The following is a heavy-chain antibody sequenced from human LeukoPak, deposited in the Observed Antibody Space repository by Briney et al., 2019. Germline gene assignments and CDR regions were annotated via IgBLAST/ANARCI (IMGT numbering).Heavy chain of an antibody. D-gene: IGHD4-17*01. CDR1: GFTFSSYS. Sequence: GGSLRLSCSASGFTFSSYSMNWVRQAPGKGLEWVSSISSSSSYIYYADSVKGRFTISRDNAKNSLYLQMNSLRAEDTAVYYCAKDYGDYVGLRHYYGMDVWGQGTTVTVSS. V-gene: IGHV3-21*01. J-gene: IGHJ6*02. CDR3: AKDYGDYVGLRHYYGMDV. CDR2: ISSSSSYI.